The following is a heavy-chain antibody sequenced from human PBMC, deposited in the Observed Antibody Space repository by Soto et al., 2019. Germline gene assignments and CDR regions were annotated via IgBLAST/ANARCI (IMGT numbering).Heavy chain of an antibody. D-gene: IGHD4-17*01. CDR3: AKFSETTTGVTQGGDAFDF. V-gene: IGHV3-23*01. J-gene: IGHJ3*01. CDR2: FSGIGGST. CDR1: GFTFSSYA. Sequence: EVQLLESGGGLVQPGGSLKLSCEASGFTFSSYAMSWVRQAPGMGLEWVAAFSGIGGSTNYADSLKGRFTISRDNSKNTLYLQMTGLIDEDTAVYDCAKFSETTTGVTQGGDAFDFWGQGTMVTVSS.